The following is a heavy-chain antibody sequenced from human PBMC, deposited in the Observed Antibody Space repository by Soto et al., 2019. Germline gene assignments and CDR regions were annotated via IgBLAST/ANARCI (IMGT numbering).Heavy chain of an antibody. D-gene: IGHD4-17*01. CDR2: IYHSGST. Sequence: QLQLQESGSGLVKPSQTLSLNCADSGGSISSGGYSWSWIRQPPGKGLEWSGYIYHSGSTYYTPSLNVRITISVHRSTDLVSLKLSFVTAADTAVYYSARSQTTVTSYDHWCQGTLVTVSS. CDR3: ARSQTTVTSYDH. V-gene: IGHV4-30-2*01. J-gene: IGHJ4*02. CDR1: GGSISSGGYS.